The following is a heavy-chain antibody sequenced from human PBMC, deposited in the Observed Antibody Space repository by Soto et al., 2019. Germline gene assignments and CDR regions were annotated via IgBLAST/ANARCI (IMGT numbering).Heavy chain of an antibody. V-gene: IGHV4-39*01. CDR2: IYYSGST. CDR1: GGSISSSSYY. CDR3: ARQGDLPWYFDL. Sequence: QLQLQESGPGLVKPSETLSLTCTVSGGSISSSSYYWGWIRQPPGKGLEWIGSIYYSGSTYYNPSLKSRVTISVDTSKNQFSLKLSSVTAADTAVYYCARQGDLPWYFDLWGRGTLVTVSS. J-gene: IGHJ2*01.